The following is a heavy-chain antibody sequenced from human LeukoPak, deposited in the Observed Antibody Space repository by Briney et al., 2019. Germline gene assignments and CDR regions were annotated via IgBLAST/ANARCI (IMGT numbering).Heavy chain of an antibody. J-gene: IGHJ4*02. V-gene: IGHV1-2*02. D-gene: IGHD1-26*01. CDR2: INPNSGGT. CDR3: ARSPMGPDMGATDY. Sequence: ASVKVSCKASGYTFTGYYMHWVRQAPGQGLEWMGWINPNSGGTNYAQKFQGRVTMTRDTSISTAYMELSRLRSDDTAVYYCARSPMGPDMGATDYWGQGTLVTVSS. CDR1: GYTFTGYY.